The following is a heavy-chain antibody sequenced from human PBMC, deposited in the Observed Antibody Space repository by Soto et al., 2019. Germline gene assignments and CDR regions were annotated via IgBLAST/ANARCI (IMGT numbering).Heavy chain of an antibody. Sequence: SETLSLTCTVSGGSISSGDYYWSWIRQPPGKGLEWIGYIYYSGGTYYNPSLKSRVTISVDTSKNQFSLKLSSVTAADTAVYYCAREAYCGGDCYLDHDAFDIWGQGTMVTVSS. V-gene: IGHV4-30-4*01. CDR2: IYYSGGT. CDR1: GGSISSGDYY. CDR3: AREAYCGGDCYLDHDAFDI. D-gene: IGHD2-21*02. J-gene: IGHJ3*02.